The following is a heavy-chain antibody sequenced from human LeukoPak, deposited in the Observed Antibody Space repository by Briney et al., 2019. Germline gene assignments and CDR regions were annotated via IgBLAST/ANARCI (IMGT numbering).Heavy chain of an antibody. CDR2: ISSSSSYI. CDR3: ARCTTGKTFGSLREIKKSREIDY. D-gene: IGHD1-1*01. Sequence: GGSLRLSCAASGFTFSSYSMNWVRQAPGKGLEWVSSISSSSSYINYADSVRGRFTISRDNAKNSLFLQMDSLRGEDTAVYYCARCTTGKTFGSLREIKKSREIDYWGQGTLVTVSS. V-gene: IGHV3-21*01. CDR1: GFTFSSYS. J-gene: IGHJ4*02.